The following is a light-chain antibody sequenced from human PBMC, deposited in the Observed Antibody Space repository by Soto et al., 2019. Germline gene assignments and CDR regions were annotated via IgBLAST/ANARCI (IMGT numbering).Light chain of an antibody. CDR1: QGINIW. Sequence: DIQMTQSPSTLSASVGDRVTITCRASQGINIWLAWYQQKPGKAPKLLIYKASTLERGVPSRFIGSGAGTDCTPSISILQHDDFANYYCQQYSSDSKTFGQGTKVDIK. J-gene: IGKJ2*01. CDR3: QQYSSDSKT. CDR2: KAS. V-gene: IGKV1-5*03.